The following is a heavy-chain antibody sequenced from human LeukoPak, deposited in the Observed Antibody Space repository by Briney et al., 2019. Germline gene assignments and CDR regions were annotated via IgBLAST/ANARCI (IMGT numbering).Heavy chain of an antibody. CDR1: GGSFSGYY. CDR2: INHSGST. V-gene: IGHV4-34*01. Sequence: SETLSLTCAVYGGSFSGYYWSWIRQPPGKGLEWIGEINHSGSTNYNPSLKSRVTISVDTSKNQFSLKLSSVTAADTAVYYCARVGDSRVYYFHYWGQGTLVTVSS. CDR3: ARVGDSRVYYFHY. D-gene: IGHD3-22*01. J-gene: IGHJ4*02.